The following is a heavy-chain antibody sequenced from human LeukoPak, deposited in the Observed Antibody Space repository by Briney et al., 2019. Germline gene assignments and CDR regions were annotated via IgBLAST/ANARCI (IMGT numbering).Heavy chain of an antibody. Sequence: ASVKVSCKASGGTFSSYAISWVRQAPGQRLEWMGGIIPIFGTANYAQKFQGRVTITTDESTSTAYMELSSLRSEDTAVYYCARYMSYNLAPQDWGQGTLVTVSS. V-gene: IGHV1-69*05. J-gene: IGHJ4*02. CDR2: IIPIFGTA. CDR3: ARYMSYNLAPQD. D-gene: IGHD3-10*01. CDR1: GGTFSSYA.